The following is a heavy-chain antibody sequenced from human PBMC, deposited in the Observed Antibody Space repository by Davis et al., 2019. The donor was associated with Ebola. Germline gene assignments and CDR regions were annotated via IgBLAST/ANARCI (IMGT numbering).Heavy chain of an antibody. CDR3: TTPGGQDSGYDVFDI. D-gene: IGHD5-12*01. CDR2: IVPVFGIV. J-gene: IGHJ3*02. CDR1: GYTFTSYD. V-gene: IGHV1-8*01. Sequence: ASVKVSCKASGYTFTSYDINWVRQATGQGLEWMGRIVPVFGIVKYAQKFQGRVTVTRDTSTTTVYMDLSSLRSEDTALYYCTTPGGQDSGYDVFDIWGQGTMVTVSS.